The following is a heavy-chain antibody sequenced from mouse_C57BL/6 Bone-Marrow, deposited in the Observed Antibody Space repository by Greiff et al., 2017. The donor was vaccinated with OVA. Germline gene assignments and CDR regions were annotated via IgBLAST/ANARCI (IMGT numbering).Heavy chain of an antibody. V-gene: IGHV5-6*01. CDR1: GFTFSSYG. CDR2: ISSGGSYT. CDR3: ARLRPPFDY. Sequence: EVHLVESGGDLVKPGGSLKLSCAASGFTFSSYGMSWVRQTPDKRLEWVATISSGGSYTYYPDSVKGRFTISRDNAKNTLYLQMSSLKSEDTAMYYCARLRPPFDYWGQGTTLTVSS. J-gene: IGHJ2*01.